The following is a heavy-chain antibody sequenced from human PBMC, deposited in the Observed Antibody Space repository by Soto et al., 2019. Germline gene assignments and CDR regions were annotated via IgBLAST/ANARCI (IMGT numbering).Heavy chain of an antibody. J-gene: IGHJ3*02. V-gene: IGHV4-31*03. CDR3: ARVRKGAFDI. Sequence: SETLSLTCTVSGGSISSGGYYWSWIRQHPGKGLEWIGYIYYSGSTYYNPSLKSRVTISVDTSKNQFSLKLSSVTAAGTAVYYCARVRKGAFDIWGQGTMVTVSS. CDR1: GGSISSGGYY. CDR2: IYYSGST.